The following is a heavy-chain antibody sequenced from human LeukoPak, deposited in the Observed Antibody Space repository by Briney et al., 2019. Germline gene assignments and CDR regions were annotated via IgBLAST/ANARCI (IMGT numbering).Heavy chain of an antibody. J-gene: IGHJ4*02. Sequence: PGGSLRLSCAASGFTVSSNYMSWVRQAPGKGLEWVANIKQDGSQKYYVDSVKGRLTISRDNANNLLYLQMNSLRAEDTAVYYCARESFAARWDWGQGTLVTVSS. V-gene: IGHV3-7*01. D-gene: IGHD6-6*01. CDR2: IKQDGSQK. CDR1: GFTVSSNY. CDR3: ARESFAARWD.